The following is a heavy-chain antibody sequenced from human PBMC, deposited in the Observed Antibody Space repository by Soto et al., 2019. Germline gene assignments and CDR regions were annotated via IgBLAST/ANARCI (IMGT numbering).Heavy chain of an antibody. CDR1: GFTFSSYA. V-gene: IGHV3-23*01. CDR2: ISGSGGST. CDR3: AKDFHKGAGFGILTGPPKGFGY. J-gene: IGHJ4*02. Sequence: GGSLRLSCAASGFTFSSYAMSWVRQAPGKGLEWVSAISGSGGSTYYADSVKGRFTISRDNSKNTLYLQMNSLRAEDTAAYYCAKDFHKGAGFGILTGPPKGFGYWGQGTLVTVSS. D-gene: IGHD3-9*01.